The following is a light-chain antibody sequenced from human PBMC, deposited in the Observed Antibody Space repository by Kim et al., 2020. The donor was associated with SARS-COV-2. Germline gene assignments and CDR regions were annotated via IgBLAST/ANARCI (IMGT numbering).Light chain of an antibody. J-gene: IGLJ3*02. V-gene: IGLV1-47*01. CDR2: RSD. CDR1: RSNIGSNF. Sequence: ELTQPPSESGTPGQRVTVSCAGSRSNIGSNFVYWYQRRPGSAPRLLIYRSDQQPSGVPDRFSGSTSATSASLAISGLRSEDEGDYFCAAWDDSLSGPVFGGGTKVTFL. CDR3: AAWDDSLSGPV.